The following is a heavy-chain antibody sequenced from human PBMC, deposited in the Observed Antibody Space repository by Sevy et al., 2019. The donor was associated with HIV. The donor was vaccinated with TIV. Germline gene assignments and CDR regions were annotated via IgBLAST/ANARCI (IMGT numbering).Heavy chain of an antibody. D-gene: IGHD3-3*01. CDR3: AGESWGFFNY. V-gene: IGHV4-61*09. CDR2: VYPSGST. J-gene: IGHJ4*02. CDR1: GGFISSGSYY. Sequence: SETLSLTCTVSGGFISSGSYYWSWIRQPAGKGLEWIGHVYPSGSTKYNPSLKSRVSLSVDTSQNQFYLNLNAVTAADTAVYYCAGESWGFFNYWGLGTMVTVSS.